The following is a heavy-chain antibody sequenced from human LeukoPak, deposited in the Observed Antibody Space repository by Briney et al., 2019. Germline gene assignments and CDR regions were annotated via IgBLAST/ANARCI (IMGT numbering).Heavy chain of an antibody. Sequence: PSETLSLTCTVSGGSISSGGYYWSWIRQPPGKGLEWIGYIYHSGSTYYNPSLKSRVTISVDRSKNQFSLKLSSVTAADTAIYYCARDVGGADMDVWGKGTTVTVSS. CDR3: ARDVGGADMDV. CDR2: IYHSGST. V-gene: IGHV4-30-2*01. D-gene: IGHD3-10*01. CDR1: GGSISSGGYY. J-gene: IGHJ6*03.